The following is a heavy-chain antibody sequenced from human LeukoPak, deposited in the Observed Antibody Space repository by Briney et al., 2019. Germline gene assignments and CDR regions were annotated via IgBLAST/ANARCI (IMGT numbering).Heavy chain of an antibody. CDR1: GFSFSDYY. V-gene: IGHV3-7*01. Sequence: GGSLRLSCTVSGFSFSDYYMIWIRQAPGKGLEWVANIKKDGSEKYYVDSVKGRFTISRDNAKKSLYLQMNSLRAEDTAVYYCARHLSGVTGYTYGRGIDYWGQGTLVTVSS. CDR3: ARHLSGVTGYTYGRGIDY. J-gene: IGHJ4*02. D-gene: IGHD5-18*01. CDR2: IKKDGSEK.